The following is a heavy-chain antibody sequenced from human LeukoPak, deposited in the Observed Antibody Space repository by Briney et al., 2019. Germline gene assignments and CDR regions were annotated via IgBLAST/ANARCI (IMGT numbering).Heavy chain of an antibody. CDR1: GGSISSSSYY. CDR3: ARGPSDAFDI. Sequence: SETLSLTCTVSGGSISSSSYYWGWIRQPPGKGLEWIGSIYNSGSTYYNPSLKSRVTISVDTSKNQFSLKLSSVTAADTAVYYCARGPSDAFDIWGPGTMVTVSS. V-gene: IGHV4-39*07. J-gene: IGHJ3*02. CDR2: IYNSGST.